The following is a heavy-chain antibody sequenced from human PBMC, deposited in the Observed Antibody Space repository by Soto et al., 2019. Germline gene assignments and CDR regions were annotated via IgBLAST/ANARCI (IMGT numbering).Heavy chain of an antibody. J-gene: IGHJ2*01. CDR1: GGSISSGGYY. D-gene: IGHD1-26*01. CDR3: ARGGLANWYFDL. CDR2: IYYSGST. Sequence: QVQLQESGPGLVKPSQTLSLTCTVSGGSISSGGYYWSWIRQHPGKGLEWIGYIYYSGSTYYNPSLKRRVTISVDTSKNQFSLKVSTVTAADTAVYYCARGGLANWYFDLWGRGTLVTVSS. V-gene: IGHV4-31*03.